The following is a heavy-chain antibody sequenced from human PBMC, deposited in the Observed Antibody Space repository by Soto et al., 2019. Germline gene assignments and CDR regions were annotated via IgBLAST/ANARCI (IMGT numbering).Heavy chain of an antibody. Sequence: QVQLQESGPGRVKPSQTLSLNCSVSGVSINSGDYYWSWIRQHAGQGLGCIGYLFYSGTTFYNPSLKSRVTISIDASKNQFSLEMSSVTAAVTAVYYCAKVRGHAFDIRGQGTMVTVSS. CDR2: LFYSGTT. D-gene: IGHD3-10*01. CDR1: GVSINSGDYY. CDR3: AKVRGHAFDI. J-gene: IGHJ3*02. V-gene: IGHV4-31*03.